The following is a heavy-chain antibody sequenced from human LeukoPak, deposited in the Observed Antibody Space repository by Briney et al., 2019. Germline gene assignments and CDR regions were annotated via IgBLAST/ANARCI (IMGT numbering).Heavy chain of an antibody. D-gene: IGHD2-15*01. CDR2: IYHSGST. V-gene: IGHV4-4*02. CDR1: GGSISSSNW. CDR3: ARDQCSGGSCYSFDP. J-gene: IGHJ5*02. Sequence: PSETLSLTCDVSGGSISSSNWWSWVRPPPGKGLEWIGEIYHSGSTNYNPSLKSRVTISVDKSKNQFSLNVSSVTAADTAVYYCARDQCSGGSCYSFDPWGQGTLVTVSS.